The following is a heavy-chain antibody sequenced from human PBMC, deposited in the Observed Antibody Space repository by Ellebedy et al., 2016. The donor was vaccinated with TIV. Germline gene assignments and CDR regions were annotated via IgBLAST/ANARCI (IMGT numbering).Heavy chain of an antibody. D-gene: IGHD1-26*01. CDR3: AKAVGATGYDY. J-gene: IGHJ4*02. CDR2: ISGSGGST. V-gene: IGHV3-23*01. CDR1: GFTFSNSA. Sequence: GGSLRLSXLASGFTFSNSAMSWVRQAPGKGLEWVSAISGSGGSTYYADSVKGRFTISRDKSKNTLYLQMNSLRAEDTAVYYCAKAVGATGYDYWGQGTLVTVSS.